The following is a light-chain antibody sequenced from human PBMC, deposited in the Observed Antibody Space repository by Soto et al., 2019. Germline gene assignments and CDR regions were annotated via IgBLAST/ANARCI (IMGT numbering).Light chain of an antibody. CDR3: QQANSPPLT. Sequence: IQMTQSPSTLSSSVADRFTITCRASHNIERWMAWYQQKPGKAPSLLIFDASTLHSGVPSRFSGSGSGTDFTLTISNLQPEDFATYYCQQANSPPLTFGGGTKVDIK. CDR2: DAS. J-gene: IGKJ4*01. CDR1: HNIERW. V-gene: IGKV1-12*01.